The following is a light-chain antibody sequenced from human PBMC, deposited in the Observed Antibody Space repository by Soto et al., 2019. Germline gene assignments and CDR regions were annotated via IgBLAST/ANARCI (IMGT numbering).Light chain of an antibody. CDR1: QCVSSSF. Sequence: EIVLTQSPATLSLSPGERATLYCRASQCVSSSFLAWYQHKPGRAPRLLIYGASSRATGIPDRFSGSKSGTNFTLTIRRMEPEDVGMYYCQQYGSSPITFGQGTRLEIK. CDR2: GAS. V-gene: IGKV3-20*01. CDR3: QQYGSSPIT. J-gene: IGKJ5*01.